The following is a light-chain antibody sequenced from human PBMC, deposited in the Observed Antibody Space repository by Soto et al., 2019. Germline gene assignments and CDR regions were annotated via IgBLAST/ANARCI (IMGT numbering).Light chain of an antibody. CDR2: KTP. CDR3: QQYSSSST. Sequence: DIRMTQSPSTLSASVGGRVTITCRASHSVSPWLAWYQQKPGQAPKLLIDKTPSLQNGGPARFSGRGSGTDFFLSSSKLQPDDVATYYCQQYSSSSTFGQGTRVELK. J-gene: IGKJ1*01. CDR1: HSVSPW. V-gene: IGKV1-5*03.